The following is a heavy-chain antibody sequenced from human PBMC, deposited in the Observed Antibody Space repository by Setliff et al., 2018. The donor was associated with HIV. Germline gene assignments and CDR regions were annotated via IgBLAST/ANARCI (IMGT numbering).Heavy chain of an antibody. CDR3: ARGLTAANYQNYYYMDV. D-gene: IGHD2-2*01. V-gene: IGHV1-2*02. J-gene: IGHJ6*03. CDR1: GYTFTGYH. CDR2: INPNSGAT. Sequence: ASVKVSCKASGYTFTGYHMHWVRQAPGQGLEWMGWINPNSGATNYAQKFQGRVTMTRDTSISTAYMGLSSLRSEDTAVYYCARGLTAANYQNYYYMDVWGKGTTVTVSS.